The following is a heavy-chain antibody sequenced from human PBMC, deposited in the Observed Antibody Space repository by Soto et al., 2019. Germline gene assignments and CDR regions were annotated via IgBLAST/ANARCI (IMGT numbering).Heavy chain of an antibody. CDR2: ISGSGGST. J-gene: IGHJ4*02. CDR3: AKDRVRYGDYETTYDY. D-gene: IGHD4-17*01. V-gene: IGHV3-23*01. Sequence: EVQLLESGGGLVQPGGSLRLSCAASGFTFSSYAMSWVRQAPGKGLEWVSAISGSGGSTYYADSVKGRFTISRDNSKNTLDLQMNSLRAEDTAVYYCAKDRVRYGDYETTYDYWGQGTLVTVSS. CDR1: GFTFSSYA.